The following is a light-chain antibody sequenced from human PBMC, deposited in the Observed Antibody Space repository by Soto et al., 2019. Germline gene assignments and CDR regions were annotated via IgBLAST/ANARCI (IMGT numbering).Light chain of an antibody. J-gene: IGKJ1*01. CDR2: GAS. Sequence: EIVWSTSLGTVSMTQRERATLSCRASQSVSNNYLAWYQQKPGQAPRLLIYGASNRATGIPDRFSGSGSGTDFTLTISRLEPEDFGVYYCQQYGSSGTVGQGGKVDIK. V-gene: IGKV3-20*01. CDR3: QQYGSSGT. CDR1: QSVSNNY.